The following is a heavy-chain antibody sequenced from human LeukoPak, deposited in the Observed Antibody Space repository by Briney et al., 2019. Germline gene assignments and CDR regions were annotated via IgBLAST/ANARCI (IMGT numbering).Heavy chain of an antibody. D-gene: IGHD3-22*01. Sequence: PSETLSLTCTVSGGSISSGDYYWSWIRQPPGKGLEWIGYIYYSGSTYYNPSLKSRLTISVDTSKNQFSLKLSSVTAADMAVYYCARERGRYYDSSPNWGQGTLVTVSS. CDR1: GGSISSGDYY. J-gene: IGHJ4*02. CDR2: IYYSGST. V-gene: IGHV4-30-4*01. CDR3: ARERGRYYDSSPN.